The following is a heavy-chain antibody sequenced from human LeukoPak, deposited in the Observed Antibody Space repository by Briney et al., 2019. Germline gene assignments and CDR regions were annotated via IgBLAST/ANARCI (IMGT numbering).Heavy chain of an antibody. J-gene: IGHJ6*02. D-gene: IGHD3-10*01. V-gene: IGHV3-15*01. CDR3: ASAFGELLMDYYYGMDV. CDR2: IKSKTDGGTT. CDR1: GFTFSNAW. Sequence: GGSLRLSCAASGFTFSNAWTSWVRQAPGKGLEWVGRIKSKTDGGTTDYAAPVKGRFTISRDDSKNTLYLQMNSLRAEDTAVYYCASAFGELLMDYYYGMDVWGQGITVTVSS.